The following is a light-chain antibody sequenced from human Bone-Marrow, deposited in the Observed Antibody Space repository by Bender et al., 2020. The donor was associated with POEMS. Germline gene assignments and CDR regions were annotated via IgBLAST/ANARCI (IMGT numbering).Light chain of an antibody. V-gene: IGLV3-21*02. Sequence: AARITCGGNNIGSKSVNWYQQKPGQAPVLVVYDDSDRPSGVPERFSGSNSGSTATLTISGVEAGDEADYSCQVWDTSRDHVVFGGGTKLTVL. CDR3: QVWDTSRDHVV. CDR1: NIGSKS. CDR2: DDS. J-gene: IGLJ2*01.